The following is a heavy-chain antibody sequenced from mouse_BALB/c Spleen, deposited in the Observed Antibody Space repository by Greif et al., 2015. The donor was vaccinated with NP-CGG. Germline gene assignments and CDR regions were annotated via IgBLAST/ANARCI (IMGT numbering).Heavy chain of an antibody. CDR2: INPSTGYT. D-gene: IGHD1-1*02. J-gene: IGHJ3*01. Sequence: VKLMESGAELAKPGASVKMSCKASGHTFTSYWMHWVKQRPGQGLEWIGYINPSTGYTEYNQKFKDKATLTADKSSSTAYMQLSSLTSEDSAVYYCARGGWPFAYWGQGTLVTVSA. V-gene: IGHV1-7*01. CDR1: GHTFTSYW. CDR3: ARGGWPFAY.